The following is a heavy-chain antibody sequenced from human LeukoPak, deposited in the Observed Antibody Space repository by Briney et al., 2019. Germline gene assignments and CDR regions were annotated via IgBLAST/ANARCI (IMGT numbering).Heavy chain of an antibody. CDR1: GYTFNSYA. J-gene: IGHJ4*02. CDR3: ARTARYCSGGSCSYYFDY. D-gene: IGHD2-15*01. CDR2: NSGYNGNT. V-gene: IGHV1-18*01. Sequence: ASVKVSCKASGYTFNSYAITWVRQAPGQGFEWMGGNSGYNGNTNYAQKLQGRVTMITDTSTSTVFMELKSLRSDDTAVYYCARTARYCSGGSCSYYFDYWGQGTLVTVSS.